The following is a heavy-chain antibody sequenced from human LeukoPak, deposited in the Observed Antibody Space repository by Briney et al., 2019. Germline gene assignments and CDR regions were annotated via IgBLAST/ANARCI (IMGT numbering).Heavy chain of an antibody. V-gene: IGHV3-74*01. Sequence: GGSLRLSCAASGFTVSRKYMSWVRHAPGQGLVWVSRIKGDGISTNYADSVKGRFTISRDIAKNTLYLQMNSLRAEDTGVYYCAKDHYWSIDYWGRGTLVTVSS. D-gene: IGHD3-3*01. J-gene: IGHJ4*02. CDR2: IKGDGIST. CDR1: GFTVSRKY. CDR3: AKDHYWSIDY.